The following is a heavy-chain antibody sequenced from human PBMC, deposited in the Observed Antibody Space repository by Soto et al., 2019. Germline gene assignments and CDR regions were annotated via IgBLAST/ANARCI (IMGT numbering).Heavy chain of an antibody. J-gene: IGHJ4*02. Sequence: SETLSLTCTVSGGSISSSSYYWGWIRQPPGKGLEWIGSIYYSGSTYYNPSLKSRVTISVDTSKNQFSLKLSSVTAADTAVYYCARYGDAHYWGQGTLVTVSS. D-gene: IGHD2-21*02. CDR2: IYYSGST. CDR3: ARYGDAHY. CDR1: GGSISSSSYY. V-gene: IGHV4-39*01.